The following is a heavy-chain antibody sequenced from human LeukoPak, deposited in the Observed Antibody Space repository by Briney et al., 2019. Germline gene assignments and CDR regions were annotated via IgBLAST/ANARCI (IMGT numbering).Heavy chain of an antibody. Sequence: PSQTLSLTCTVSGGSISSGGYYWSWIRQHPGKGLEWIGYIYYSGSTYYNPSLKSRVTISVDTSKNQFSLKLSSVTAADTAVYYCARLGPYYGPGKYYYYGMDVWGQGTTVTVSS. V-gene: IGHV4-31*03. J-gene: IGHJ6*02. CDR3: ARLGPYYGPGKYYYYGMDV. D-gene: IGHD3-10*01. CDR1: GGSISSGGYY. CDR2: IYYSGST.